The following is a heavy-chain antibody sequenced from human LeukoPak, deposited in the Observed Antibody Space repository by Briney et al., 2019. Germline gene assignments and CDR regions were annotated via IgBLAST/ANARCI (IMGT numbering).Heavy chain of an antibody. D-gene: IGHD3-22*01. CDR2: ISSNGGST. CDR3: ARAYYYDSSGYYYDY. J-gene: IGHJ4*02. CDR1: RFTFNTYA. Sequence: PGGSLRLSCVASRFTFNTYAVNWVRQAPGKGLEYVSAISSNGGSTYYANSVKGRFTISRDNSKNTLYLQMGCLRAEDMAVYYYARAYYYDSSGYYYDYWGQGTLVTVSS. V-gene: IGHV3-64*01.